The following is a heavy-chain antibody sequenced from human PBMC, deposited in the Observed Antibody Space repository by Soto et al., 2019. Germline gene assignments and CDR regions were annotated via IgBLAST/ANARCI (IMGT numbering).Heavy chain of an antibody. CDR2: IYSGGNT. J-gene: IGHJ4*02. Sequence: EVQVVETGGGLIQPGGSLRLSCAASGFTVTRNYMNWVRQAPGKGLEWVSVIYSGGNTYYADSVKGRFTISRDNSQNTLYLQMSSLRAEDTAVYYCARTIQPPGNDVGFYFDYWGQGTLVTVSS. CDR1: GFTVTRNY. CDR3: ARTIQPPGNDVGFYFDY. V-gene: IGHV3-53*02. D-gene: IGHD1-1*01.